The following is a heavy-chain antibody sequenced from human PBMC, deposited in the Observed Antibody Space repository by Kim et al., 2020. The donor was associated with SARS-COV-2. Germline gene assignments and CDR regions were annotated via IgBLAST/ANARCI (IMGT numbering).Heavy chain of an antibody. J-gene: IGHJ4*02. CDR3: ARVGNYYDSSGYYGYKFDY. V-gene: IGHV4-34*01. D-gene: IGHD3-22*01. CDR1: GGSFSGYY. CDR2: INHSGST. Sequence: SETLSLTCAVYGGSFSGYYWSWIRQPPGKGLEWIGEINHSGSTNYNPSLKSRVTISVDTSKNQFSLKLSSVTAADTAVYYCARVGNYYDSSGYYGYKFDYWGQGTLVTVSS.